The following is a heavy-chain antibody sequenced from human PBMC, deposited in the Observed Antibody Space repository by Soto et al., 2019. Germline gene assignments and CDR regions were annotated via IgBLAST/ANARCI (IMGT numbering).Heavy chain of an antibody. CDR2: MSSDGSKI. V-gene: IGHV3-30*18. D-gene: IGHD1-26*01. Sequence: QVQLVESGGGAVQPGESLRLSCVASGFDFTYYAMHWVRQAPGKGLEWVAVMSSDGSKIHHTDSVKGRFTISRDNSKNTLYMQLNSLRKEDTAVYFCAKDEGVGGTLGLFDYWGQGTVVSVSS. CDR3: AKDEGVGGTLGLFDY. J-gene: IGHJ4*02. CDR1: GFDFTYYA.